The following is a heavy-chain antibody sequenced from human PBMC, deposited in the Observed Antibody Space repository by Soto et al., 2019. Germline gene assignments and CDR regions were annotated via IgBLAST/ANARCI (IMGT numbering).Heavy chain of an antibody. CDR1: GEYISSYY. CDR3: ARDSGGPLDY. Sequence: SETKSLTCTVAGEYISSYYLSWIRQPPGKGLEWIGNIYYSGSTNYNPSLKSRVTISVDTSKNQFSLKLSSVTAADTAVYYCARDSGGPLDYWGQGTLVTVSS. D-gene: IGHD3-16*01. V-gene: IGHV4-59*01. J-gene: IGHJ4*02. CDR2: IYYSGST.